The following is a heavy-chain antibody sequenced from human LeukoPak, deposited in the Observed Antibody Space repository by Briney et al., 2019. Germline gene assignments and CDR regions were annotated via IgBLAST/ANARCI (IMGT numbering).Heavy chain of an antibody. CDR1: GFTFSSYS. D-gene: IGHD6-13*01. CDR2: ISSSSSTM. Sequence: GGSLRLSCAASGFTFSSYSMNWVRQAPGKGLEWVSYISSSSSTMYYADSVKGRFTISRDNAKNSLYLQMNSLRAEDTAVYYCASGIAAAGDDAFDIWGQGTMVTVSS. V-gene: IGHV3-48*01. CDR3: ASGIAAAGDDAFDI. J-gene: IGHJ3*02.